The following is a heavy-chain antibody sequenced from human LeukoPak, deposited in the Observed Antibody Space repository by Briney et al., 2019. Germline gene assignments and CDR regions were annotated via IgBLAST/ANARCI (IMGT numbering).Heavy chain of an antibody. Sequence: SETLSLTCTVSGGSISSYYWSWIRQPAGKGLEWIGRIYTSGSTNYSPSLKSRVTMSVDMSKNEFSLKLNSVTAADTAVYYCARESTVAGTARYLGYWGQGTLVTVSS. CDR3: ARESTVAGTARYLGY. CDR2: IYTSGST. V-gene: IGHV4-4*07. CDR1: GGSISSYY. J-gene: IGHJ4*02. D-gene: IGHD6-13*01.